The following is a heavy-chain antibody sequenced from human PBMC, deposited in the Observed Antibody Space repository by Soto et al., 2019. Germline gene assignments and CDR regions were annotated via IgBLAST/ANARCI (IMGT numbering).Heavy chain of an antibody. CDR2: ISGSGGST. V-gene: IGHV3-23*01. J-gene: IGHJ6*02. CDR1: GFTFSSYA. Sequence: EVQLLESGGDLVQPGGSLRLSCAASGFTFSSYAMSWVRQAPGKGLEWVSAISGSGGSTYYADSVKGRFTISRDNSKNTLYLQMNSLRAEDTTVYYCATPPMIFGVVITNYYYYGMDVWGQGTTVTVSS. D-gene: IGHD3-3*01. CDR3: ATPPMIFGVVITNYYYYGMDV.